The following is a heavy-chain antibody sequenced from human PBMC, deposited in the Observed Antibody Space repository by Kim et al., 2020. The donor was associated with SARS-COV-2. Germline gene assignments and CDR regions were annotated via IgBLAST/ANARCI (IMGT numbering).Heavy chain of an antibody. J-gene: IGHJ4*02. CDR2: ISSNGGST. CDR3: VGGGSTVVTPGDY. Sequence: GGSLRLSCSASGFTFSSYAMHWVRQAPGKGLEYVSAISSNGGSTYYADSVKGRFTISRDNSKNTLYLQMSSLRAEDTAVYYCVGGGSTVVTPGDYWGQGTLVTVSS. D-gene: IGHD4-17*01. V-gene: IGHV3-64D*09. CDR1: GFTFSSYA.